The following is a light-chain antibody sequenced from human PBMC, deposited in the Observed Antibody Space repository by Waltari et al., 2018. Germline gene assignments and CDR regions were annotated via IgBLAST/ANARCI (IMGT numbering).Light chain of an antibody. V-gene: IGKV3-20*01. J-gene: IGKJ1*01. CDR3: QHCGNAPQT. CDR1: QSVSSSY. CDR2: GAS. Sequence: EIVLTQSPGTLSLSPGERATLSCRASQSVSSSYLAWYQQKPGQTPRLLLYGASSRAAGNPDRFSVSASGTDSTLTISRLEPEDFAVYYCQHCGNAPQTFGQGTKVEIK.